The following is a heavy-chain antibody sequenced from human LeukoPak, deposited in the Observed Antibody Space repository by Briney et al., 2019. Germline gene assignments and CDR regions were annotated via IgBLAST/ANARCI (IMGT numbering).Heavy chain of an antibody. CDR2: ISGSGGST. D-gene: IGHD1-1*01. J-gene: IGHJ3*02. V-gene: IGHV3-23*01. CDR1: GFTFSSYA. CDR3: AKDLKPLKPTGPFDAFDI. Sequence: PGGSLRLSCAASGFTFSSYAMSWVRQAPGKGLEWVSAISGSGGSTYYADSVKGRFTISRDNSKNTLYLQMNSLRAEDTAVYYCAKDLKPLKPTGPFDAFDIWGQGTMVTVSS.